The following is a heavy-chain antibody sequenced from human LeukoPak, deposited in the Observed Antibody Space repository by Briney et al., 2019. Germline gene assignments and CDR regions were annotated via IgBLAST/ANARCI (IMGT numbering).Heavy chain of an antibody. CDR2: ISYDGNNK. CDR3: ARGSDFWSGYSDY. J-gene: IGHJ4*02. Sequence: GGSLRLSCAASGFTFSSYAIHWVRQAPGKGLEWVAVISYDGNNKYYADSVKGRFTISRDNSKNTLYLQLNSLRADDTAVYYCARGSDFWSGYSDYWGQGTLVSVSS. V-gene: IGHV3-30-3*01. D-gene: IGHD3-3*01. CDR1: GFTFSSYA.